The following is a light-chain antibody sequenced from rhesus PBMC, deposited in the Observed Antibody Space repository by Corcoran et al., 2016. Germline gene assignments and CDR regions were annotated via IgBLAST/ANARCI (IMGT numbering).Light chain of an antibody. Sequence: DIQMTQSPSSLSASIGYRVTITCRASENVNNHLNWYQQKPGKAPKFLIYKASNLQHGVPSRFSGSGSGTDYTFTISSLQAEDVATYYCQQSFGVPPTFGGGTKVDLK. CDR2: KAS. CDR1: ENVNNH. CDR3: QQSFGVPPT. V-gene: IGKV1-74*01. J-gene: IGKJ4*01.